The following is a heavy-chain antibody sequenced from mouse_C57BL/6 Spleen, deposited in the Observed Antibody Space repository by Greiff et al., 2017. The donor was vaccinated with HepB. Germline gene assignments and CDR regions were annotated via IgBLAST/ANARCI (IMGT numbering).Heavy chain of an antibody. D-gene: IGHD3-2*02. J-gene: IGHJ3*01. Sequence: EVQLKESGPGLVKPSQSLSLTCSVTGYSITSGYYWNWIRQFPGNKLEWMGYISYDGSNNYNPSLKNRISITRDTSKNQFFLKLNSVTTEDTATYYCARSSGYVAYWGQGTLVTVSA. CDR1: GYSITSGYY. CDR3: ARSSGYVAY. V-gene: IGHV3-6*01. CDR2: ISYDGSN.